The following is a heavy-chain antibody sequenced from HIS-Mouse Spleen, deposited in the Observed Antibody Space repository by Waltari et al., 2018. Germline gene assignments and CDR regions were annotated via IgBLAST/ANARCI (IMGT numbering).Heavy chain of an antibody. J-gene: IGHJ3*02. CDR1: GFPLSNARIG. D-gene: IGHD6-6*01. CDR3: ARTQATGVYSSYAFDI. Sequence: QVTLKESGPVLVKPTETLTLTCTVSGFPLSNARIGVSWIRQPPGKALEWLAHIFSNDEKSYSTSLKSRLTISKDTSKSQVVLTMTNMDPVDTATYYCARTQATGVYSSYAFDIWGQGTMVTVSS. CDR2: IFSNDEK. V-gene: IGHV2-26*01.